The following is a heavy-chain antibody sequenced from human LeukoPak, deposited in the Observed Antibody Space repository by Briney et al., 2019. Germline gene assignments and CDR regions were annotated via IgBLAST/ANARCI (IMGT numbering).Heavy chain of an antibody. CDR3: ARVGFTYGYGFSKAVDY. V-gene: IGHV3-30-3*01. CDR1: GFTFSSYA. J-gene: IGHJ4*02. Sequence: GRSLRLSCAASGFTFSSYAMHWVRQAPGKGLEWVAIISYDGSNKYYAESVKGRLTISRDNSNNTLYLQMNSLRAEDTAVYYCARVGFTYGYGFSKAVDYWGQGTLVTVSS. D-gene: IGHD5-18*01. CDR2: ISYDGSNK.